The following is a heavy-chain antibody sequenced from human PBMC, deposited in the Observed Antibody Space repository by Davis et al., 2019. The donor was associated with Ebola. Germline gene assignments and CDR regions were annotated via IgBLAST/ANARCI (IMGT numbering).Heavy chain of an antibody. J-gene: IGHJ3*02. CDR3: VRRVTTSGRATHDAFAI. D-gene: IGHD2-15*01. CDR2: ISSSGGSTT. V-gene: IGHV3-64D*08. CDR1: GFIFGDYA. Sequence: GESLKISCVASGFIFGDYAMHWVRQAPGKGLEYVATISSSGGSTTFYADSVKGRFTISRDTAKNTLYLELRSLRVEDTGIYFCVRRVTTSGRATHDAFAIWGQGTKVSVSS.